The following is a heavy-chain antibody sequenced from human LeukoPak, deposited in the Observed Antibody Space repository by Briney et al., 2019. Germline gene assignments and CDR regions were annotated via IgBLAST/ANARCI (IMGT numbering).Heavy chain of an antibody. Sequence: PSETLSLTCAVSGFPISSGYYWGWTRQPPGEGLEWIASIYHSGTTNYNPSLKSRVTILLEKSKNQLSLKMSSVTAADTAMYYCAIRILPLNDDTWGFVGDDWGQGILVTVSS. J-gene: IGHJ4*02. V-gene: IGHV4-38-2*01. CDR2: IYHSGTT. D-gene: IGHD2-15*01. CDR3: AIRILPLNDDTWGFVGDD. CDR1: GFPISSGYY.